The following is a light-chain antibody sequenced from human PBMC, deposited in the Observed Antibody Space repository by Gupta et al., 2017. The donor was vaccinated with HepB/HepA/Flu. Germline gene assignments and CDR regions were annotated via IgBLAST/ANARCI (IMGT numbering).Light chain of an antibody. V-gene: IGLV7-43*01. Sequence: QTVVTHEPSLTVSPGGTVTLTCASSTGAATSVYYPYLFQQKPGHAPRALIYSKRHKHTWTPAPFSGSRHGGKAALTLAGVQPEDEDEYYCLLYYGGARVFGGGTKLTVL. J-gene: IGLJ3*02. CDR2: SKR. CDR1: TGAATSVYY. CDR3: LLYYGGARV.